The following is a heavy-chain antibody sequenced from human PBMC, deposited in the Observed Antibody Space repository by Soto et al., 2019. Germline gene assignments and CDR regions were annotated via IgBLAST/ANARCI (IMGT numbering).Heavy chain of an antibody. CDR2: IYPGYSDT. CDR1: GYSFTIFW. Sequence: PGESLKISCKGSGYSFTIFWIGRVRQMPGKGLEWVGSIYPGYSDTRYRPSFQGQVTISPDKPISTADLQCDSLKASGTAMDFCARLRWLQPNVYFDYWGQGTPVTVSS. D-gene: IGHD5-12*01. CDR3: ARLRWLQPNVYFDY. J-gene: IGHJ4*01. V-gene: IGHV5-51*01.